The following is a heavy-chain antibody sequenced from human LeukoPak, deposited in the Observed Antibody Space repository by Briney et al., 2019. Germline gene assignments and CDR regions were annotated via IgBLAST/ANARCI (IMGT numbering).Heavy chain of an antibody. CDR2: MNPNSGNT. D-gene: IGHD5-12*01. V-gene: IGHV1-8*01. CDR3: ARRGGWLGGGYGLLGYYCYYMDV. CDR1: GYTFTSYD. Sequence: ASVKVSCKASGYTFTSYDINWVRQATGQGLEWMGWMNPNSGNTGYAQKFQGRVTMTRNTSISTAYMELSSLRSEDTAVYYCARRGGWLGGGYGLLGYYCYYMDVWGKGTTVTVSS. J-gene: IGHJ6*03.